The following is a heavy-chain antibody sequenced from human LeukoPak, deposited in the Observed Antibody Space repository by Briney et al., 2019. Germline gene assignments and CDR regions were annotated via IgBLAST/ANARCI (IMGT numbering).Heavy chain of an antibody. CDR3: ARGGDYLYYYYYMDV. Sequence: SGTLSLTCIVSGGSISSYYWSWIRQPAGKGLEWIGQIHTSGSTNYNPSLKSRVTISVDTSKNQFSLKLSSVTAADTAVYYCARGGDYLYYYYYMDVWGKGTTVTVSS. CDR2: IHTSGST. J-gene: IGHJ6*03. D-gene: IGHD4-17*01. V-gene: IGHV4-4*07. CDR1: GGSISSYY.